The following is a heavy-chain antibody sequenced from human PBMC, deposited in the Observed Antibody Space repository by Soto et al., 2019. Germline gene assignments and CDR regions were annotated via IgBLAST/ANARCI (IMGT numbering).Heavy chain of an antibody. V-gene: IGHV1-3*01. Sequence: SVEVSCEECRYAYTSCALYWLHQANKQRLEWMGWINAGNGNTKYSQKFQGRVTITRDTSASTAYMELSSLRSEDTAVYYCARVVYDSSGYYYGFDYWGQGTLVTVSS. CDR2: INAGNGNT. D-gene: IGHD3-22*01. J-gene: IGHJ4*02. CDR3: ARVVYDSSGYYYGFDY. CDR1: RYAYTSCA.